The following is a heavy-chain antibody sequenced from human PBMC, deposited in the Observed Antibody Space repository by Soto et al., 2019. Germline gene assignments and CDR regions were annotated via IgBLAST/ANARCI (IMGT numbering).Heavy chain of an antibody. CDR3: ANSEYSRYKNIDV. Sequence: GGSLRLSCAASGFTFRGYGMHWVRQAPGRGLEWVALISYDGSIKYYADSVRGRFTISRDNSKNTLYLQMNSLRAEDTAVYYCANSEYSRYKNIDVWGQGTTVTVSS. CDR1: GFTFRGYG. V-gene: IGHV3-30*18. CDR2: ISYDGSIK. J-gene: IGHJ6*02. D-gene: IGHD5-18*01.